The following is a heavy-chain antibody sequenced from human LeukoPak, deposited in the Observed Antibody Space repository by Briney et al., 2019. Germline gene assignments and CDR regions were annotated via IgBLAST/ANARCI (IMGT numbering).Heavy chain of an antibody. Sequence: GGCLRLSCAVYGITFCSYAMTWVRQAPGKGLEWVSLISVTCSTTYYADSVKGRFTNSRDNSKNTLYLQMSSLRAEDTAVYYCVSFVVVVAAIAFDIWGQGTMVTVSS. CDR1: GITFCSYA. CDR2: ISVTCSTT. J-gene: IGHJ3*02. D-gene: IGHD2-15*01. CDR3: VSFVVVVAAIAFDI. V-gene: IGHV3-23*01.